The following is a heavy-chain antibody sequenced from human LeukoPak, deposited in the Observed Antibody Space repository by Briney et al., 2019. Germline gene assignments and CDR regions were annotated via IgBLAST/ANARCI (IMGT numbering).Heavy chain of an antibody. CDR1: GYSFTSYW. CDR3: ARHGVRGYTNGYFDY. Sequence: GESLQISCKGSGYSFTSYWISWVRQLPGKGLEWMGIIYPGDSDTRYSPSFQGQVTISADKSISTAYLQWSSLKASDTAMYYCARHGVRGYTNGYFDYGGQGTLVTVSS. J-gene: IGHJ4*02. D-gene: IGHD5-18*01. CDR2: IYPGDSDT. V-gene: IGHV5-51*01.